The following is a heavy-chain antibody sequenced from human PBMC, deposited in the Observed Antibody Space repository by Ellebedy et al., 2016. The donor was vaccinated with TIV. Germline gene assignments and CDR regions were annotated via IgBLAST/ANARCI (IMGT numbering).Heavy chain of an antibody. J-gene: IGHJ4*02. V-gene: IGHV3-11*01. CDR3: ARNRNDFDANGYWNY. CDR2: INHDGAIK. Sequence: GGSLRLSCAASGFSFREYYMSWIRQAPGKGLECVAYINHDGAIKYYADAVRGRFPVSRDNAENSLHLKMNSLRAEDTAVYYCARNRNDFDANGYWNYWGPGAQVTVSS. CDR1: GFSFREYY. D-gene: IGHD3-22*01.